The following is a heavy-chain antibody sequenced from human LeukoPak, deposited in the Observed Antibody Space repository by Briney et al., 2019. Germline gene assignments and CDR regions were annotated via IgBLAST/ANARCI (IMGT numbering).Heavy chain of an antibody. CDR3: ATALGYCSGGSCSKGY. CDR2: ISGSGGST. V-gene: IGHV3-23*01. CDR1: GFTFSSYA. J-gene: IGHJ4*02. Sequence: GGSLRLSCAASGFTFSSYAMSWVRQAPGKGLEWVSAISGSGGSTYYADSVKGRFTISRDNSKNTLYLQMNSLRAEDTAVYYCATALGYCSGGSCSKGYWGQGTPVTVSS. D-gene: IGHD2-15*01.